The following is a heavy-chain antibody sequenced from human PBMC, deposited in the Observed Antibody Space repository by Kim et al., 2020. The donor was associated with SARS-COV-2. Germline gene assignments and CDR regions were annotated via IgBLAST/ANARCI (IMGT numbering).Heavy chain of an antibody. Sequence: YNPALKSRVTISVDTSKNQFSLKLSSVTAADTAVYYCARGVRPSSYGMDVWGQGTTVTVSS. J-gene: IGHJ6*02. V-gene: IGHV4-34*01. CDR3: ARGVRPSSYGMDV.